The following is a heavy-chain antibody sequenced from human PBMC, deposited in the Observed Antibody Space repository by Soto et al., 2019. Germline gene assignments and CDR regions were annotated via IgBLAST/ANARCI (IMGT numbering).Heavy chain of an antibody. D-gene: IGHD3-10*01. CDR2: IYYSGST. CDR1: GGSISSYY. J-gene: IGHJ6*02. V-gene: IGHV4-59*01. CDR3: ARVGRNRVTMVWGAPNYGMDV. Sequence: LPETLSLTCTVSGGSISSYYWSWIRQPPGKGLEWIGYIYYSGSTNYNPSLKSRVTISVDTSKNQFSLKLSSVTAADTAVYYCARVGRNRVTMVWGAPNYGMDVWGQGTTVTVSS.